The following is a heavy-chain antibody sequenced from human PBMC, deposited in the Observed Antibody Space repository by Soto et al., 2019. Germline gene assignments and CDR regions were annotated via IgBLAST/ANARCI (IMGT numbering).Heavy chain of an antibody. CDR3: ARDSYDSSGYSALGDY. D-gene: IGHD3-22*01. V-gene: IGHV3-11*06. Sequence: GGSLRLSCAASGFTFSDYCMSWIRQAPGKGLEWVSYISSSSSYTNYADSVKGRFTISRDNAKNSLYLQMNSLRAEDTAVYYCARDSYDSSGYSALGDYWGQGTLVTVSS. CDR2: ISSSSSYT. J-gene: IGHJ4*02. CDR1: GFTFSDYC.